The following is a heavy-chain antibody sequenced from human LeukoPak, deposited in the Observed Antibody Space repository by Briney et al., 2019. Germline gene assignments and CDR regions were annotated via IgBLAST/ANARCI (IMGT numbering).Heavy chain of an antibody. CDR1: GFTFSDYY. J-gene: IGHJ4*02. V-gene: IGHV3-11*01. CDR3: ARAFWLSYGYSDY. Sequence: GGSLRLSCAASGFTFSDYYMSWIRQAPGKGLEWVSYISSSGSTIYYADSVKGRFTISRDNAKNSLYLQMNSLRAEDTAAYYCARAFWLSYGYSDYWGQGTLVTVSS. D-gene: IGHD5-18*01. CDR2: ISSSGSTI.